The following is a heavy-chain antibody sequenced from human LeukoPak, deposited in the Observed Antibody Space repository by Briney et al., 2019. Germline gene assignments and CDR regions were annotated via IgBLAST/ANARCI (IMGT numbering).Heavy chain of an antibody. D-gene: IGHD6-19*01. CDR1: GDTFSSYA. Sequence: SVKVSCKASGDTFSSYALSWVRQAPGQGLEWMGGFIPMFGTANYAQKFQGRLTITADESTSTAYMELSSLRSEDTAIYYCASTRISGSGWYRADCWGQGTLVTVSS. J-gene: IGHJ4*02. CDR3: ASTRISGSGWYRADC. CDR2: FIPMFGTA. V-gene: IGHV1-69*13.